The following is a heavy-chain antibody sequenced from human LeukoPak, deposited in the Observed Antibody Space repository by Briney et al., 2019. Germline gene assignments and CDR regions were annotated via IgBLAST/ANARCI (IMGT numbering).Heavy chain of an antibody. V-gene: IGHV4-39*01. Sequence: PSETLSLTCTVSGGSISSSSYYWGWIRQPPGKGLEWIGSIYYSGSTYYNPSLKSRVTISVDTSKNQFSLKLSSVTAADTAVYYCARLPYYDSSGYYPTYRGAFDIWGQGTMVTVSS. CDR1: GGSISSSSYY. D-gene: IGHD3-22*01. CDR2: IYYSGST. CDR3: ARLPYYDSSGYYPTYRGAFDI. J-gene: IGHJ3*02.